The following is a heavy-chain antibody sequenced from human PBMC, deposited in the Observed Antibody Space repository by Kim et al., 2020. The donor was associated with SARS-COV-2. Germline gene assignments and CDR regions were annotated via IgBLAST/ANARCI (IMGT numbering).Heavy chain of an antibody. CDR3: AKDTAMVTYYYYYGMDV. J-gene: IGHJ6*02. D-gene: IGHD5-18*01. Sequence: FQGRATITRDTSASTAYMELSSLRSEDTAVYYCAKDTAMVTYYYYYGMDVWGQGTTVTVSS. V-gene: IGHV1-3*01.